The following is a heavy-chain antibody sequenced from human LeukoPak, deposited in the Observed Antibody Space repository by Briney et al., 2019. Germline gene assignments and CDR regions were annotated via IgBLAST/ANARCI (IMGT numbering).Heavy chain of an antibody. J-gene: IGHJ4*02. CDR1: GGSISSYY. Sequence: PSETLSLTCTVSGGSISSYYWSWIRQPAGKGLXXXXXIYTSGSTNYNPSLKSRVTMSVDTSKNQFSLKLSSVTAADTAVYYCARSDSFWYSSGWFDYWGQGTLVTVSS. D-gene: IGHD6-19*01. V-gene: IGHV4-4*07. CDR3: ARSDSFWYSSGWFDY. CDR2: IYTSGST.